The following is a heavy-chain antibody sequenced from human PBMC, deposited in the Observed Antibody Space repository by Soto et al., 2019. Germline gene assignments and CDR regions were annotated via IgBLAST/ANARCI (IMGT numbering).Heavy chain of an antibody. J-gene: IGHJ4*02. CDR3: AREDYYDTGYYVV. Sequence: SETLSLTCTVSGRSMSGYYWSWIRQPAGERLEWIGRIYTSGTTDFNPSLKGRVTMSVDTSKNQFSLKLTSVTAADTALYYCAREDYYDTGYYVVWGQGTQVTVPQ. CDR2: IYTSGTT. V-gene: IGHV4-4*07. D-gene: IGHD3-9*01. CDR1: GRSMSGYY.